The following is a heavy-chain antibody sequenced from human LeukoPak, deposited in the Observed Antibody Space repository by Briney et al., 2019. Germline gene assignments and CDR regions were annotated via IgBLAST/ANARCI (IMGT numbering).Heavy chain of an antibody. D-gene: IGHD3-10*02. CDR3: AKLGITMIGGV. CDR1: GFTFSSYE. Sequence: GGSLRLSCAASGFTFSSYEMNWVRQAPGKGLEWVSYISSSGSTIYYADPVKGRFTISRDNAKNSLYLQMNSLRAEDTAVYYCAKLGITMIGGVWGKGTTVTISS. J-gene: IGHJ6*04. CDR2: ISSSGSTI. V-gene: IGHV3-48*03.